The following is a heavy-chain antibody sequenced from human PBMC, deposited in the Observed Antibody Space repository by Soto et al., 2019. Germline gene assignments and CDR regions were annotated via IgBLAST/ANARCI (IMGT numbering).Heavy chain of an antibody. V-gene: IGHV4-61*08. CDR2: IYYTGVT. Sequence: QVQLRESGPGLVEPSETLSLTCSVSGGSVNSADFYWTWIRQAPGTELQYIGYIYYTGVTNYNPSLSSRGTIFLDSSKNQFSLELKSMTAADTAVYYCARVLDSSWYVDLWGRGTRVTVSS. CDR3: ARVLDSSWYVDL. D-gene: IGHD3-22*01. J-gene: IGHJ2*01. CDR1: GGSVNSADFY.